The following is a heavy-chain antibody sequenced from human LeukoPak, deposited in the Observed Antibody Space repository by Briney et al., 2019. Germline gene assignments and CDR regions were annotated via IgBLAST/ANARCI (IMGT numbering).Heavy chain of an antibody. CDR1: GFTFSSYS. V-gene: IGHV3-21*01. Sequence: PGGSLRLSCAASGFTFSSYSMHWVRQAPGKGLVWVSSISASSTYIYYADSVKGRFTISRDYAKNSLYLQMNSLTAEDTALYYCVRALYHYDSSALGYWGQGTLVTVSS. J-gene: IGHJ4*02. D-gene: IGHD3-22*01. CDR2: ISASSTYI. CDR3: VRALYHYDSSALGY.